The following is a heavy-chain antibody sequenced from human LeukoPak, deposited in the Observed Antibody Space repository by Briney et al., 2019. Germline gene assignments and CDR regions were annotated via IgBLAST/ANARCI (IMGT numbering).Heavy chain of an antibody. V-gene: IGHV1-2*02. CDR3: ARDASGSGRDNWFDP. CDR1: GYTFTGYY. J-gene: IGHJ5*02. D-gene: IGHD1-26*01. Sequence: ASVRVSCKASGYTFTGYYMHWVRQAPGQGREWMGWINPNSGGTNYAQKFQGRVTMTRDTSISTAYMELSRLRSDDTAVYYCARDASGSGRDNWFDPWGQGTLVTVSS. CDR2: INPNSGGT.